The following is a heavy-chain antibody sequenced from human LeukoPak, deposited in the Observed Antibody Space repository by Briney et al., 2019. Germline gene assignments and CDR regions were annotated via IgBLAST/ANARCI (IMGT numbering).Heavy chain of an antibody. J-gene: IGHJ4*02. CDR3: ARKYYDSGGYYF. CDR2: IIPNSGGT. D-gene: IGHD3-22*01. V-gene: IGHV1-2*02. Sequence: ASVKVSCKASGYTFTDYSIHWVRQAPGQGLEWMGWIIPNSGGTNYARKFQGRVTMTRDTSSSTALMELSSLISDDTAMYYCARKYYDSGGYYFWGQGTLVTVSS. CDR1: GYTFTDYS.